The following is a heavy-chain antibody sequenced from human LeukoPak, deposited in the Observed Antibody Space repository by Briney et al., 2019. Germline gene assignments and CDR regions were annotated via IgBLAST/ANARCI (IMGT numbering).Heavy chain of an antibody. Sequence: PSQTLSLTCAISGDSASSNNAAWNWNRQSPSRGLEWLRRTYYRSKWYNDYAVSVKSRITINPDTSKNQFSLQLNSVSPEDTAVYYCARALVTTTLFDYWGQGTLVTVSS. J-gene: IGHJ4*02. CDR2: TYYRSKWYN. CDR1: GDSASSNNAA. D-gene: IGHD4-17*01. V-gene: IGHV6-1*01. CDR3: ARALVTTTLFDY.